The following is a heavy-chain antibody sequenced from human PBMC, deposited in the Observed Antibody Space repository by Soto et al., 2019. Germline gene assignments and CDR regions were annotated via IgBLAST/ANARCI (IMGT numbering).Heavy chain of an antibody. CDR1: GGTFSSYT. Sequence: QLHLVQSGAEVKKPGSSVKVSCKASGGTFSSYTINWVRQAPGQGLEWLGGIIPMFGTLYYAQKFQGRLTIAAGSSTSTAYMELSTLRSDDTAVYYCARKVASSDDAFDIWGQGTMVTVSS. CDR2: IIPMFGTL. D-gene: IGHD6-6*01. CDR3: ARKVASSDDAFDI. V-gene: IGHV1-69*06. J-gene: IGHJ3*02.